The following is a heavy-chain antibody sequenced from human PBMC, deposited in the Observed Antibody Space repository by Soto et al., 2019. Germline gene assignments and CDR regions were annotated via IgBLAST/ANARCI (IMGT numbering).Heavy chain of an antibody. Sequence: QVHLVQSGAEVRKPGASVKVSCKASGYTFSSYAMHWVRQAPGQRLEWMGWINAGYGNTKSSQKFQDRVTMSRDTSASSAYMERTRLRAEATAVYYWARDTGDGPFDFWGQGTLVTVSA. CDR1: GYTFSSYA. J-gene: IGHJ4*02. V-gene: IGHV1-3*01. D-gene: IGHD7-27*01. CDR3: ARDTGDGPFDF. CDR2: INAGYGNT.